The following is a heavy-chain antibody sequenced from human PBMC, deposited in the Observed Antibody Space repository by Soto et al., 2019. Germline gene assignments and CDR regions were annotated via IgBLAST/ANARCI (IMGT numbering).Heavy chain of an antibody. CDR3: ARGHCDFWSGYFATIDY. Sequence: SETLSLTCTVSGGSISSYYWSWIRQPPGKGLEWIGYMHNSGSTKYNPSLKSRVTISADTSKNQFSLKLSSVTAADSAVYYCARGHCDFWSGYFATIDYWGQGTLVTVSS. D-gene: IGHD3-3*01. CDR1: GGSISSYY. V-gene: IGHV4-59*08. J-gene: IGHJ4*02. CDR2: MHNSGST.